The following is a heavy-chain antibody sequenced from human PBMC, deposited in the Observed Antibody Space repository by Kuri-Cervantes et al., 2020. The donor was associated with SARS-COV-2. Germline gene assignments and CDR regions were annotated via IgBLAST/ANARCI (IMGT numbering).Heavy chain of an antibody. CDR1: GYSISSGYY. CDR3: ASIAARPYFDC. D-gene: IGHD6-6*01. CDR2: IYHSGST. J-gene: IGHJ4*02. V-gene: IGHV4-38-2*02. Sequence: SETLSLTCTVSGYSISSGYYWGWIRQPPGKGLEWIGSIYHSGSTYYNPSLKSRVTISVDTSKNQFSLKLSSVTAADTAVYYCASIAARPYFDCWGQGTLVTVSS.